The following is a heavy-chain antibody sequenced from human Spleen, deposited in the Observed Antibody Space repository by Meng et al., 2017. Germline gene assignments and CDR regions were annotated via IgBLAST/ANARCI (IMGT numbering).Heavy chain of an antibody. D-gene: IGHD2-21*01. V-gene: IGHV1-2*06. CDR3: ARSCGDLICPLDLDY. J-gene: IGHJ4*02. Sequence: FGTEVEKPGASVKVSCKTSGYIFTSYYIHWVRQAPGQGLEWMGRINPNSGSTKYTETFQGRVTMTRDTSNSTAYMELGSLTSGDTAVYYCARSCGDLICPLDLDYWGQGTLVTVSS. CDR2: INPNSGST. CDR1: GYIFTSYY.